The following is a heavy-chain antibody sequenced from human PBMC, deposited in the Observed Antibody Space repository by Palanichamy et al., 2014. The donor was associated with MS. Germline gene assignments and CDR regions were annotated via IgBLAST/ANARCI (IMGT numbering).Heavy chain of an antibody. CDR2: IYTSGST. Sequence: QVQLQESGPGLVKPSQTLSLTCTVSGGSISSGTYYWSWIRQPAGKELEWIGRIYTSGSTNYNPSLKSRVTISVDMPKNQFSLKLTSVTAADTAVYYCARGFSYGYLFDPWGQGTLVTVSS. CDR1: GGSISSGTYY. J-gene: IGHJ5*02. CDR3: ARGFSYGYLFDP. D-gene: IGHD5-18*01. V-gene: IGHV4-61*02.